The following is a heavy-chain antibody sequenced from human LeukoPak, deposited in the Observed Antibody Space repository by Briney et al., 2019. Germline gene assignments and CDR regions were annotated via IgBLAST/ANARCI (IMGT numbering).Heavy chain of an antibody. CDR1: GGSISSYY. J-gene: IGHJ4*02. V-gene: IGHV4-4*07. CDR2: IYTSGST. D-gene: IGHD5-18*01. Sequence: KPSETLSLTCTVSGGSISSYYWSWIRQPAGKGLEWIGRIYTSGSTNYNPSLKSRVTISVDSSKNHFSLKLRSVTAADTAVYYCARLAQLWPRNLDYWGQGALVTVSS. CDR3: ARLAQLWPRNLDY.